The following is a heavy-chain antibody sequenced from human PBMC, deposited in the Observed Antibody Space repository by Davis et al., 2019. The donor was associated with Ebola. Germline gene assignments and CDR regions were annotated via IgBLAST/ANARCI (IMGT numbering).Heavy chain of an antibody. J-gene: IGHJ4*02. CDR2: IYSGGST. Sequence: GGSLRLSCAASGFTFSSYAMSWVRQAPGKGLEWVSVIYSGGSTYYADSVKGRFTISRDNSKNTVYLQMNSLRADDTAVYYCARGAGTGGDYWGQGTLVTVSS. D-gene: IGHD6-13*01. V-gene: IGHV3-23*03. CDR3: ARGAGTGGDY. CDR1: GFTFSSYA.